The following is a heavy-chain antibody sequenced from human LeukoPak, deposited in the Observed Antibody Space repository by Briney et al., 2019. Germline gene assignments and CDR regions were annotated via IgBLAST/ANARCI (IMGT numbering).Heavy chain of an antibody. Sequence: QAGGSLRLSCSASGFTFDHYVMHWVRQAPGKGLEWVSLISGDGGSTYYADSVKGRLTISRDNSKNSLYLQMNSLTTEDTALYFCAKGTTMYAFDIWGQGTMVTVSS. J-gene: IGHJ3*02. CDR3: AKGTTMYAFDI. CDR2: ISGDGGST. V-gene: IGHV3-43*02. CDR1: GFTFDHYV. D-gene: IGHD1-1*01.